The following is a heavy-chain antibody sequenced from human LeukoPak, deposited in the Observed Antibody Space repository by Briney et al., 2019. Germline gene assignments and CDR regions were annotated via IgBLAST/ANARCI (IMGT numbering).Heavy chain of an antibody. D-gene: IGHD4-23*01. CDR2: IYHSGST. CDR1: GGSISSSSYY. CDR3: ARHKSTVVTPGAFDI. J-gene: IGHJ3*02. Sequence: SETLSLTCTVSGGSISSSSYYWGWIRQPPGKGLEWIGYIYHSGSTYYNPSLKSRVTISVDRSKNQFSLKLSSVTAADTAVYYCARHKSTVVTPGAFDIWGQGTMVTVSS. V-gene: IGHV4-39*07.